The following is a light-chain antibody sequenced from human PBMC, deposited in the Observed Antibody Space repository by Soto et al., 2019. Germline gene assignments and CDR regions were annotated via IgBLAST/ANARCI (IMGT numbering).Light chain of an antibody. J-gene: IGKJ5*01. CDR1: QSISSIF. Sequence: ELVFTQSPGTLSLSPGERATLSCRASQSISSIFLAWYQQKPGQAPRLLIYGASSRPTGIPDRFSGSGSGTDFTLTISRLEPEDFAVYYCQQYGSSPPITFGQGTRLEIK. V-gene: IGKV3-20*01. CDR2: GAS. CDR3: QQYGSSPPIT.